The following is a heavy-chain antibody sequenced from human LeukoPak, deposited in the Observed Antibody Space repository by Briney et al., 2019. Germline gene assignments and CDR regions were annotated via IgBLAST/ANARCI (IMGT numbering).Heavy chain of an antibody. CDR2: IIPIFGTA. J-gene: IGHJ6*03. CDR3: ATGRARGVGVGYYYYYMDV. CDR1: GGTFSSYA. Sequence: SVKVSCKASGGTFSSYAINWVRQAPGQGLEWIGGIIPIFGTANYAQKFQGRVTITTDESTSTAYMELSSLRSEDTAVYYCATGRARGVGVGYYYYYMDVWGKGTTVTVSS. D-gene: IGHD3-3*01. V-gene: IGHV1-69*05.